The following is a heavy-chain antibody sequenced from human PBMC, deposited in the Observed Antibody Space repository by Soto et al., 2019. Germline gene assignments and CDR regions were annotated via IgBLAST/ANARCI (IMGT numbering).Heavy chain of an antibody. J-gene: IGHJ4*02. Sequence: GSLRLSCAASGFNFSNYAMHWVRQAPGKGLEWLAVISHDGSDKYYADSVRGRFTISRDNSENTLYLQMNSLRPEDTAVYYCAKEDVWFAKDYWGQGTLVTVSS. V-gene: IGHV3-30*18. CDR3: AKEDVWFAKDY. CDR2: ISHDGSDK. D-gene: IGHD3-10*01. CDR1: GFNFSNYA.